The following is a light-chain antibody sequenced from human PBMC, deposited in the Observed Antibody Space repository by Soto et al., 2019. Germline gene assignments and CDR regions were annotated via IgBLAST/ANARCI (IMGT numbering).Light chain of an antibody. Sequence: DIQMTQSPSTLSAFLGDRVTITCRASQSISSRLAWYQQKPGKAPKFLIYDASSLESGVPSRFSGSGSGTEFTLTISSLQPDDFATYYCQQYNSYLLTFGGGTKVDIK. CDR1: QSISSR. CDR2: DAS. CDR3: QQYNSYLLT. V-gene: IGKV1-5*01. J-gene: IGKJ4*01.